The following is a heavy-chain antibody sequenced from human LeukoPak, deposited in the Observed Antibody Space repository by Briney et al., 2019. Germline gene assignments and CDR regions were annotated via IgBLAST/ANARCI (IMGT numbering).Heavy chain of an antibody. J-gene: IGHJ4*02. Sequence: GGSLRLSCAASGFTFSSYAMSWVRQAPGKGREWVSAISGRGGSTYYADSVKGRFTISRDNSKNTLYLQMNSLIAEDTAVYYCAKFAMIVVVTHFDYWGQGTLVTVSS. D-gene: IGHD3-22*01. CDR3: AKFAMIVVVTHFDY. CDR1: GFTFSSYA. CDR2: ISGRGGST. V-gene: IGHV3-23*01.